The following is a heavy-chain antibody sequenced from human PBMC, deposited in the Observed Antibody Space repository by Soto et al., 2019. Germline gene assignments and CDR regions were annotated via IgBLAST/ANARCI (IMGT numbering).Heavy chain of an antibody. Sequence: ASVKVSCKASGGTFSSYAISWVRQAPGQGLEWMGGIIPIFGTANYAQKFQGRVTITADESTSTAYMELSSLRSEDTAVYYCARDLKLWSGLDYYYYYGMDVWGQGTTVTVSS. CDR2: IIPIFGTA. J-gene: IGHJ6*02. D-gene: IGHD3-10*01. CDR1: GGTFSSYA. CDR3: ARDLKLWSGLDYYYYYGMDV. V-gene: IGHV1-69*13.